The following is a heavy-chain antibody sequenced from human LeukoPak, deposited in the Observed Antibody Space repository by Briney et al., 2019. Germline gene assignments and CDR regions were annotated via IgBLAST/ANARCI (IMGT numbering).Heavy chain of an antibody. CDR3: ARRVAAAGTGDWFDP. Sequence: PSETLSLTCTVSGGSISSYYWSWIRQPPGKGLEWIGYIYYSGSTNYNPSLKSRVTISVDTSKNQFSLKLSSVTAADTAVYYCARRVAAAGTGDWFDPWGQGTLVTVSS. D-gene: IGHD6-13*01. CDR2: IYYSGST. V-gene: IGHV4-59*08. CDR1: GGSISSYY. J-gene: IGHJ5*02.